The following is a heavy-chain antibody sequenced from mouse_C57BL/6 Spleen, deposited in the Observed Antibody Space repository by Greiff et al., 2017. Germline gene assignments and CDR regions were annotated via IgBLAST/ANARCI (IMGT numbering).Heavy chain of an antibody. CDR3: ARSGDYGPFGFAY. V-gene: IGHV1-80*01. CDR2: IYPGDGDT. J-gene: IGHJ3*01. CDR1: GYAFSSYW. D-gene: IGHD1-1*02. Sequence: QVQLQQSGAELVKPGASVKISCKASGYAFSSYWMNWVKQRPGKGLEWIGQIYPGDGDTNYNGKFKGKATLTADKSSSTAYMQLSSLTSEDSAVYFCARSGDYGPFGFAYWGQGTLVTVSA.